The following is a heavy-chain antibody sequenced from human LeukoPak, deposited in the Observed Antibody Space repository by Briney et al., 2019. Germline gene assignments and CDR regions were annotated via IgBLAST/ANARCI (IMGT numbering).Heavy chain of an antibody. J-gene: IGHJ6*02. V-gene: IGHV1-69*13. D-gene: IGHD3-3*01. Sequence: SVKVSCTASGGTFISYAISWVRQAPGQGLEWMGGIIPIFGTANYAQKFQGRVTITAAESTSTAYVALSSLRSEETAVYYCVRYDFWTGQHPYYYGMDVWGQGTTVTVSS. CDR2: IIPIFGTA. CDR1: GGTFISYA. CDR3: VRYDFWTGQHPYYYGMDV.